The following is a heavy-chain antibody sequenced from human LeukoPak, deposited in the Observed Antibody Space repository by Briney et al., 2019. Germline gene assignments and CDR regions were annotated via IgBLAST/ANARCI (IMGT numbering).Heavy chain of an antibody. CDR3: ARFEGGGSYYDSSAFDY. J-gene: IGHJ4*02. CDR2: ISAYNGNT. CDR1: GYTFTSYG. Sequence: ASVKVSCKASGYTFTSYGISWVRQAPGQGLEWMGWISAYNGNTNYAQKLQGRVTMTTDTSTSTAYMELRSLRSDDTAVYYCARFEGGGSYYDSSAFDYWGRGTLVTVSS. V-gene: IGHV1-18*01. D-gene: IGHD3-22*01.